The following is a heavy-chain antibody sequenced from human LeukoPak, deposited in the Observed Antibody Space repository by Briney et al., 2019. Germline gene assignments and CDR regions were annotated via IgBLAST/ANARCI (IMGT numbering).Heavy chain of an antibody. J-gene: IGHJ3*02. V-gene: IGHV3-23*01. CDR2: ISGSGGST. CDR3: AKDRADFWSGRDAFDI. Sequence: GGSLRLSCAASGFTFSGYAMSWVRQAPGKGLEWVSAISGSGGSTYYADSVKGRFTISRDNSKNTLYLQMNSLRAEDTAVYYCAKDRADFWSGRDAFDIWGQGTMVTVSS. D-gene: IGHD3-3*01. CDR1: GFTFSGYA.